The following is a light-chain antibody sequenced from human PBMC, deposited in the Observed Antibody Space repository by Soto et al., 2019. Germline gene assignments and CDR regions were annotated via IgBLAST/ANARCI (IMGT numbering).Light chain of an antibody. Sequence: IQITQSPSALSASVADRVTITCRASQSISSYLNWYQQKPGKAPKLLIYAASSLQSGVPSRFSGSGSGTDFTLTISSLHPEDFATYYCQQSYSTSRNTFSQGTRLEIK. CDR1: QSISSY. J-gene: IGKJ5*01. V-gene: IGKV1-39*01. CDR2: AAS. CDR3: QQSYSTSRNT.